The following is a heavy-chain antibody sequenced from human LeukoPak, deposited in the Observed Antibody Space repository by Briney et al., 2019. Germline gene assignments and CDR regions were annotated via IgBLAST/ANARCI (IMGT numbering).Heavy chain of an antibody. CDR2: ISGSGGST. CDR3: AKAAKKLWFGESFDY. CDR1: GFTFSSYA. J-gene: IGHJ4*02. V-gene: IGHV3-23*01. D-gene: IGHD3-10*01. Sequence: GPLRLSCAASGFTFSSYAMSWVRQAPGKGLEWVSAISGSGGSTYYADSVKGRFTISRDNSKNTLYLQMNSLRAEDTAVYYCAKAAKKLWFGESFDYWGQGTLVTVSS.